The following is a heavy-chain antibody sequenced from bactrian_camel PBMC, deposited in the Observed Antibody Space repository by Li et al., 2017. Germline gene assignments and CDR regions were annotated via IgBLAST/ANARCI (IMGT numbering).Heavy chain of an antibody. CDR3: AATGIRGPTHCNGNFEATFAF. V-gene: IGHV3S53*01. CDR2: IDKDGMA. CDR1: GTIYYDAC. J-gene: IGHJ4*01. Sequence: HVQLVESGGGSVQAGGSLTLSCRARGTIYYDACVGWLRQASGKEREGVAAIDKDGMASYIDSVKGRFTVSRDNGNNTVNLRGDSLKPEDTAMYFCAATGIRGPTHCNGNFEATFAFWGQGTQVTVS. D-gene: IGHD3*01.